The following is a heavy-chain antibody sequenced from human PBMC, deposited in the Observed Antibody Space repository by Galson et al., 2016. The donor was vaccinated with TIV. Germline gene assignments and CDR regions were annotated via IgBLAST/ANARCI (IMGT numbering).Heavy chain of an antibody. Sequence: SLRLSCAGSGLIFTDAWMSWVRQAPGKGLEWVGRIKSRADGATPDYAASVVGRFTISRDDSKNTLYLQMTSLKTDESALYYCATGETGRGSWSYYAPIGDYWGHGTLVTVSS. CDR1: GLIFTDAW. J-gene: IGHJ4*01. V-gene: IGHV3-15*01. CDR3: ATGETGRGSWSYYAPIGDY. CDR2: IKSRADGATP. D-gene: IGHD3-10*01.